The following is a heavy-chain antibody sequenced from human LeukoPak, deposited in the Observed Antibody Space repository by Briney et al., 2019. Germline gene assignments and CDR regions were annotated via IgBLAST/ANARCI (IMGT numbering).Heavy chain of an antibody. J-gene: IGHJ6*02. CDR2: IYTSGST. CDR1: GGSISSYY. CDR3: ATQWGHGYNSDYYYGMDV. Sequence: PSETLSLTCTVSGGSISSYYWSWIRQPPGKGLGWVGYIYTSGSTNYNPSPKSRVTISVDTSKNQFSLKLSSVTAAATAVYYCATQWGHGYNSDYYYGMDVWGQGTTVTASS. D-gene: IGHD5-24*01. V-gene: IGHV4-4*09.